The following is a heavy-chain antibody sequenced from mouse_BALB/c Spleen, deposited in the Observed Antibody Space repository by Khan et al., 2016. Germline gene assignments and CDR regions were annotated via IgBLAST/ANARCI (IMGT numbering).Heavy chain of an antibody. CDR3: AREGLNYDYAMDY. Sequence: QVQLQQSGAELVRPGVSVKISCKGSGYTFTDYAMHWVKQSHAKSLEWIGVISTYYGDTAYNQKFKDKATMTVDKSSSTAYMELARLTSEDSAIYYCAREGLNYDYAMDYWGQGTSVTVSS. CDR2: ISTYYGDT. CDR1: GYTFTDYA. J-gene: IGHJ4*01. D-gene: IGHD2-1*01. V-gene: IGHV1S137*01.